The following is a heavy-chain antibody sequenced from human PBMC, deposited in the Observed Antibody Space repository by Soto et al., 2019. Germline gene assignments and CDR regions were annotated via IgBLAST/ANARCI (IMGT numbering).Heavy chain of an antibody. J-gene: IGHJ4*02. CDR1: GYTFTSYA. Sequence: QVQLVQSGAEVKKPGASVKVSCKASGYTFTSYAMHWVRQAPGQRLEWMGWINAGNGNTKYSQKFQGRVTITRDTSASTAYMELSSLSSEDTAVYYCARGFQFEAALSTPWGGYWGQGTLVTVSS. D-gene: IGHD6-6*01. V-gene: IGHV1-3*01. CDR3: ARGFQFEAALSTPWGGY. CDR2: INAGNGNT.